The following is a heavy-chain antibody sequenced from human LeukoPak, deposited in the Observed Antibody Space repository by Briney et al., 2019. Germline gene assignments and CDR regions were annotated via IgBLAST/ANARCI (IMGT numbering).Heavy chain of an antibody. V-gene: IGHV3-11*01. J-gene: IGHJ5*02. CDR3: ARIHRSNWFDP. D-gene: IGHD5-18*01. CDR1: GIALSDHY. Sequence: GGSLRLSCAASGIALSDHYMSWIRQAPGRGPEWVSYITTGGRTMYYADSVRGRFTISGDNAKNSQYLQMNSLRADDTAVYFCARIHRSNWFDPWGQGTLVTVSS. CDR2: ITTGGRTM.